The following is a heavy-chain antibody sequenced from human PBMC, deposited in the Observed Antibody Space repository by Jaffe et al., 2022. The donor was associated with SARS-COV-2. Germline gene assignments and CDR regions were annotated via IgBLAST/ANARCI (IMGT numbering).Heavy chain of an antibody. CDR3: AKMGPTGSYLNPFVR. Sequence: EVQLLESGGGLAQPGGSLRLSCAASGFTFSISSMAWVRQAPGKGLEWVSAIVGSGDRTPYADAVNGRFTISRDNSKNTVYLQMNSLKVEDTAIYYCAKMGPTGSYLNPFVRWGQGTLVTVSA. CDR2: IVGSGDRT. J-gene: IGHJ4*02. V-gene: IGHV3-23*01. CDR1: GFTFSISS. D-gene: IGHD1-26*01.